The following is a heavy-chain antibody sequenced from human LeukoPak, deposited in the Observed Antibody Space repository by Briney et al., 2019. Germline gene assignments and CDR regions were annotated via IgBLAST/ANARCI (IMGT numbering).Heavy chain of an antibody. V-gene: IGHV3-33*01. Sequence: GGSLRLSCAASGFTFSSYGMHWVRQAPGKGLEWVAVIWYDGSNKYYADSVKGRFTISRDNSKNTLYLQMNSLRAEDMAVYYCARGDSSSWYHPYYYGMDVWGQGTTVTVSS. CDR2: IWYDGSNK. J-gene: IGHJ6*02. D-gene: IGHD6-13*01. CDR3: ARGDSSSWYHPYYYGMDV. CDR1: GFTFSSYG.